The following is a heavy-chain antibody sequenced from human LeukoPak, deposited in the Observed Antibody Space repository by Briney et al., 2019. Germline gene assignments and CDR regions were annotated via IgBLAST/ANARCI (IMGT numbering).Heavy chain of an antibody. Sequence: PGGSLRLSCAASGFTFSSYGMHWVRQAPGKGLEWVAVIWYDGSNKYYADSVKGRFTISRGNSKNTLYLQMNSLRAEDTAVYYCARTPNYYGSGLPHYWGQGTLVTVSS. CDR3: ARTPNYYGSGLPHY. CDR2: IWYDGSNK. V-gene: IGHV3-33*01. CDR1: GFTFSSYG. J-gene: IGHJ4*02. D-gene: IGHD3-10*01.